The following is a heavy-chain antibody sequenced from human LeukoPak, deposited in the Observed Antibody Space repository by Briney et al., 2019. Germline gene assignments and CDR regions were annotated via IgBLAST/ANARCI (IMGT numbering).Heavy chain of an antibody. CDR3: APYYYGSGTLGY. Sequence: PGGSLRLSCAASGFTFSDYSMSWIRQAPGKGLEWVSSISSSSSYIYYADSVKGRFTISRDNAKNSLYLQMNSLRAEDTAVYYCAPYYYGSGTLGYWGQGTLVTVSS. V-gene: IGHV3-11*06. J-gene: IGHJ4*02. CDR2: ISSSSSYI. D-gene: IGHD3-10*01. CDR1: GFTFSDYS.